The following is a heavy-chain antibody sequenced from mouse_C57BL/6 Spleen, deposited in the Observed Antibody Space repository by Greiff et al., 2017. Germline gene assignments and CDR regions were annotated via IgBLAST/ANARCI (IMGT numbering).Heavy chain of an antibody. CDR1: GYSITSGYY. D-gene: IGHD2-5*01. CDR2: ISYDGSN. J-gene: IGHJ3*01. CDR3: ASPYYSNLRGFAY. V-gene: IGHV3-6*01. Sequence: VQLKQSGPGLVKPSQSLSLTCSVTGYSITSGYYWNWIRQFPGNKLEWMGYISYDGSNNYNPSLKNRISITRDTSKNQFFLKLNSVTTEDTATYYCASPYYSNLRGFAYWGQGTLVTVSA.